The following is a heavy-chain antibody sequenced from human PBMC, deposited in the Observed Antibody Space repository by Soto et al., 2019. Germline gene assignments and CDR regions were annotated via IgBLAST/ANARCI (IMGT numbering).Heavy chain of an antibody. V-gene: IGHV1-69*01. CDR2: IIPIFGTA. J-gene: IGHJ4*02. D-gene: IGHD1-20*01. Sequence: QVQLVQSVAEVKKPGSTVKVSCKASGGTFSSYAISWVRQAPGQGLEWMGGIIPIFGTANYAQKFQGRVTITADESTSTAYMELSSLRSEDTAVYYCARELTGTANFDYWGQGTLVTVSS. CDR1: GGTFSSYA. CDR3: ARELTGTANFDY.